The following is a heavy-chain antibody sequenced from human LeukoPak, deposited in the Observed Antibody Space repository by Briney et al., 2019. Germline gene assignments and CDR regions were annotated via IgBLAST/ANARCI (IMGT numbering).Heavy chain of an antibody. J-gene: IGHJ4*02. Sequence: GGSLRLSCAASGFTFSSYAMHWVRQAPGKGPEWVAVISYDGSNKYYADSVKGRFTISRDNSKNTLYLQMNSLRAEDTAVYYCARDYGFDSSSWYGFDYWGQGTLVTVSS. CDR1: GFTFSSYA. CDR2: ISYDGSNK. V-gene: IGHV3-30*04. CDR3: ARDYGFDSSSWYGFDY. D-gene: IGHD6-13*01.